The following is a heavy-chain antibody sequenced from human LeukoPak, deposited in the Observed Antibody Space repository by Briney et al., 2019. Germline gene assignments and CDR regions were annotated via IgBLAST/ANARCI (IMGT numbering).Heavy chain of an antibody. J-gene: IGHJ3*02. D-gene: IGHD2-2*01. V-gene: IGHV3-30*02. Sequence: PGGSLRLSCAASGFTFSSYSINWVRQAPGKGLEWVAFIRYDGSNKYYTDSVKGRFTISRDNSKNTLYLQMNSLRAEDTAVYYCAKEEVVPAAKGAFDIWGQGTMVTVSS. CDR3: AKEEVVPAAKGAFDI. CDR2: IRYDGSNK. CDR1: GFTFSSYS.